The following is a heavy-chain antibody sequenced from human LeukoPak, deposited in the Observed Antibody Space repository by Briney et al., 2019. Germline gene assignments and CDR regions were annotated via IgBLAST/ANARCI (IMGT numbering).Heavy chain of an antibody. D-gene: IGHD3-10*01. CDR2: IYYSGST. Sequence: SETLSLTSTVSGGSTTGYYWSWIRQPPGKGLEWIGYIYYSGSTYYNPSLKSRVTISVDTSKNQFSLKLSSVTAADTAVYYCAREELNYGSGSYYKYWGQGTLVTVSS. CDR1: GGSTTGYY. V-gene: IGHV4-30-4*01. J-gene: IGHJ4*02. CDR3: AREELNYGSGSYYKY.